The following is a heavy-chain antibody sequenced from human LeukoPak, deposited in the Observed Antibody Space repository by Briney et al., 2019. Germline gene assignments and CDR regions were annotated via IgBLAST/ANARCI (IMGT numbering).Heavy chain of an antibody. D-gene: IGHD2-2*01. Sequence: ASVKVSCKASGYTFTGYYMHWVRQAPGQGLEWMGWINPNSGGTNYAQKFQGRVTSTRDTSISTAYMELSRLRSDDTAVYYCAREDGQLVVVPAAPNWFDPWGQGTLVTVSS. CDR1: GYTFTGYY. CDR3: AREDGQLVVVPAAPNWFDP. CDR2: INPNSGGT. V-gene: IGHV1-2*01. J-gene: IGHJ5*02.